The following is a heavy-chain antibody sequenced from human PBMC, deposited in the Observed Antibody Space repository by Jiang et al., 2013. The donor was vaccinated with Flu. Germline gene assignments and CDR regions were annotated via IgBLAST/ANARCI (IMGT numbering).Heavy chain of an antibody. CDR1: GGSISSYY. CDR2: IYYSGST. D-gene: IGHD3-3*01. Sequence: GSGLVKPSETLSLTCTVSGGSISSYYWSWIRQPPGKGLEWIGYIYYSGSTNYNPSLKSRVTISVDTSKNQFSLKLSSVTAADTAVYYCARDTRPTPGVAYIDYWGQGTLVTVSS. J-gene: IGHJ4*02. CDR3: ARDTRPTPGVAYIDY. V-gene: IGHV4-59*01.